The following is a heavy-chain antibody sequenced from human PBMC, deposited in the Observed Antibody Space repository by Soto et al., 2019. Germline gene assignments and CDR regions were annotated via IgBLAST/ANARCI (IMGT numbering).Heavy chain of an antibody. CDR3: ARDSLGGASSGSMAGY. J-gene: IGHJ4*02. CDR1: GYTFTSYG. D-gene: IGHD3-22*01. V-gene: IGHV1-18*01. Sequence: ASVNVSCKASGYTFTSYGISWVRQAPGQGLEWMGWISAYNGNTNYAQKLQGRVTMTTDTSTSTAYMELRSLRSDDTAVYYCARDSLGGASSGSMAGYWGQGTLVTVSS. CDR2: ISAYNGNT.